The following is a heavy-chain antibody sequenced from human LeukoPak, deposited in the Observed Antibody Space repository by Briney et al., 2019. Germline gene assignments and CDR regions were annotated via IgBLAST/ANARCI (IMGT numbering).Heavy chain of an antibody. D-gene: IGHD3-22*01. CDR3: ARDPHNVYYDSSGYFFDY. V-gene: IGHV1-18*01. CDR1: GYTFTSYG. J-gene: IGHJ4*02. Sequence: ASVKVSCKASGYTFTSYGISWVRQAPGQGLEWMGWIGAYNGNTNYAQKLQGRVTMTTDTSTSTAYMELRSLRSDDTAVYYCARDPHNVYYDSSGYFFDYWGQGTLVTVSS. CDR2: IGAYNGNT.